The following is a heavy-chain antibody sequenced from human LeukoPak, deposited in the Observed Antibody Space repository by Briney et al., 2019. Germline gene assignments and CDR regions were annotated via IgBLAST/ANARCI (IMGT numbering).Heavy chain of an antibody. CDR1: VGSFSGYD. CDR2: INHSGRT. V-gene: IGHV4-34*01. J-gene: IGHJ4*02. Sequence: PSGTLSLTCAVYVGSFSGYDWHWIRQPPGKGLEWIGEINHSGRTNYNPSLKSRVTMSLDTSKHQFSLKLSSVTAADAAVYYCARGVSDASYFAYWGQGTLVTVSS. CDR3: ARGVSDASYFAY.